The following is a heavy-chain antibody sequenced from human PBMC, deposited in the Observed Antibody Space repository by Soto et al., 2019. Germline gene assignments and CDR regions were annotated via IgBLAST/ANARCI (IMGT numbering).Heavy chain of an antibody. J-gene: IGHJ5*02. CDR1: GDSVSSNSAA. CDR3: ARDSQVGYCSSTSCAQKSYTWFDP. D-gene: IGHD2-2*01. V-gene: IGHV6-1*01. Sequence: QTLSLTCAISGDSVSSNSAAWNWIRQSPSRGLEWLGRTYYRSKWYNDYAVSVKSRITINPDTSKNQFSLQLNSVTPEDTAVYYCARDSQVGYCSSTSCAQKSYTWFDPWGQGTLVTVPS. CDR2: TYYRSKWYN.